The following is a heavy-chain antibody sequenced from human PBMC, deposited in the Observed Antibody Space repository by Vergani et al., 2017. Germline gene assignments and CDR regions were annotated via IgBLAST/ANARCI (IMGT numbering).Heavy chain of an antibody. V-gene: IGHV1-69*01. CDR2: IIPIFGTT. J-gene: IGHJ6*03. CDR1: GGTFSSYA. Sequence: QVQLVQSGAEVKKPGSSVKVSCKASGGTFSSYAISWVRQAPGQGLEWMGGIIPIFGTTNYAQNFQGRVTITADESTSTAYMELSSLRSEDTAVYYCATASCGGQLGLKDCSYYYIDVWGKGTTVTVSS. CDR3: ATASCGGQLGLKDCSYYYIDV. D-gene: IGHD6-6*01.